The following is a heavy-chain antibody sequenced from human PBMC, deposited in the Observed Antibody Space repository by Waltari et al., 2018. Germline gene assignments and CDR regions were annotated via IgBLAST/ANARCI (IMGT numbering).Heavy chain of an antibody. J-gene: IGHJ4*02. V-gene: IGHV1-69*13. CDR2: IIPNLGTA. CDR3: ARPGRSYGSSTSCPPHY. CDR1: GGTFSSYA. D-gene: IGHD2-2*01. Sequence: QVQLVQSGAEVKKPGSSVKVSCKASGGTFSSYAISWVRQAPGQGLEWMGGIIPNLGTANYAQKFQGRVTITADESTSTAYMELSSLRSEDTAVYYCARPGRSYGSSTSCPPHYWGQGTLVTVSS.